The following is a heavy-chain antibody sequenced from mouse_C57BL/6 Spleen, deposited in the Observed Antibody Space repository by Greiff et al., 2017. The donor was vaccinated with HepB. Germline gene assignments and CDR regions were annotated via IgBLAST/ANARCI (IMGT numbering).Heavy chain of an antibody. CDR2: ISDGGSYT. V-gene: IGHV5-4*03. CDR1: GFTFSSYA. J-gene: IGHJ4*01. CDR3: ARAPTRDYAMDY. Sequence: DVKLVESGGGLVKPGGSLKLSCAASGFTFSSYAMSWVRQTPEKRLEWVATISDGGSYTYYPDNVKGRFTISRDNAKNNLYLQMSHLKSEDTAMYYCARAPTRDYAMDYWGQGTSVTVSS.